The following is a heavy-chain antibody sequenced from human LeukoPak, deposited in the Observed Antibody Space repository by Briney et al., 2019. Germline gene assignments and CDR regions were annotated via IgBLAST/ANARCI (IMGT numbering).Heavy chain of an antibody. V-gene: IGHV4-34*01. Sequence: SETLSLTCAVSGGSFSGYYWSWIRQPPGKGLEWIGDINHSGGTNYNPSLKSRVTISVDTSKNQFSLKLNSVTAADTAVYYCGRRVVVAATFDYWGQGTLVTVSS. CDR3: GRRVVVAATFDY. CDR2: INHSGGT. CDR1: GGSFSGYY. D-gene: IGHD2-15*01. J-gene: IGHJ4*02.